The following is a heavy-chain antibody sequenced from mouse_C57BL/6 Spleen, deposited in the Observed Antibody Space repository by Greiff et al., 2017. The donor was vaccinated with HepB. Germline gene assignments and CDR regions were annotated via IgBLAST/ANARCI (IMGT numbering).Heavy chain of an antibody. CDR3: ARNYGSSYGFAY. CDR1: GYTFTSYD. Sequence: VQLQESGPELVKPGASVKLSCKASGYTFTSYDINWVKQRPGQGLEWIGWIYPRAGSTKYNEKFKGKATLTVDTSSSTAYMELHSLTSEDSAVYFCARNYGSSYGFAYWGQGTLVTVSA. V-gene: IGHV1-85*01. D-gene: IGHD1-1*01. CDR2: IYPRAGST. J-gene: IGHJ3*01.